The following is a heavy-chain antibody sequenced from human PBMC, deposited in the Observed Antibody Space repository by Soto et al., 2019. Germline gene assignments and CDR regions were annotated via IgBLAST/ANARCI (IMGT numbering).Heavy chain of an antibody. V-gene: IGHV3-7*01. CDR3: AREGIAARSRWYFDL. J-gene: IGHJ2*01. Sequence: EVQLVESGGGLVQPGGSLRLSCAASGFTFSSYWMSWVRQAPGKGLEWVANIKQDGSEKYYVDSVKGRFTISRDNAKNSLYLQMNSLRAEDTAVYYCAREGIAARSRWYFDLWGRGTLVTVSS. D-gene: IGHD6-6*01. CDR2: IKQDGSEK. CDR1: GFTFSSYW.